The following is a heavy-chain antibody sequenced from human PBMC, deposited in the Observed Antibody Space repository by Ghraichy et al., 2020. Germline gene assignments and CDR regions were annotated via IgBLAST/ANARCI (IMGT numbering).Heavy chain of an antibody. CDR2: MNPNSGNT. D-gene: IGHD2-2*01. CDR1: GYTFTSYD. J-gene: IGHJ6*02. V-gene: IGHV1-8*01. Sequence: ASVKVSCKASGYTFTSYDINWVRQATGQGLEWMGWMNPNSGNTGYAQKFQGRVTMTRNTSISTAYMELSSLRSEDTAVYYCARSLVPAAAHYYYYGMDVWGQGTTVTVSS. CDR3: ARSLVPAAAHYYYYGMDV.